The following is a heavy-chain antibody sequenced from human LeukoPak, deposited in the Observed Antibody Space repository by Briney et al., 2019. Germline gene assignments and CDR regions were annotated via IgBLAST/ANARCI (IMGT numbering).Heavy chain of an antibody. J-gene: IGHJ6*03. V-gene: IGHV3-21*01. CDR2: ISSSSSYI. D-gene: IGHD3-22*01. Sequence: GGSLRLSCAASGFTFSSYSMNWVRQAPGKGLEWVSSISSSSSYIYYADSVKGRFTISRDNAKNSLYLQMNSLRAEDTAVYYCARDAYDSSGYLYYYYYMDVWGKGTTVTVSS. CDR1: GFTFSSYS. CDR3: ARDAYDSSGYLYYYYYMDV.